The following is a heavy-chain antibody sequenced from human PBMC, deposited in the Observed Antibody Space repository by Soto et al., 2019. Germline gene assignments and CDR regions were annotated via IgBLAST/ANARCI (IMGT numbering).Heavy chain of an antibody. CDR3: ARDPRYYYYMDV. CDR1: GFTFSNSYW. V-gene: IGHV3-74*01. D-gene: IGHD6-6*01. J-gene: IGHJ6*03. CDR2: INTDGSST. Sequence: PGGSLRLSCEASGFTFSNSYWMHWVRQAPGKGLVWVSRINTDGSSTSYADSVKGRFIISRDNAKKTVYLQMNSLGPDDTAVYYCARDPRYYYYMDVWGKGTTVTVSS.